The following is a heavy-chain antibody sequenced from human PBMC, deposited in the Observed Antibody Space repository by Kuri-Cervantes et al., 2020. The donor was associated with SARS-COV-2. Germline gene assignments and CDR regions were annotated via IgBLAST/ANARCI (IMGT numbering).Heavy chain of an antibody. D-gene: IGHD3-16*01. CDR1: GGSTSSYY. CDR3: ARVENFRGTNKYYPFFHY. Sequence: GSLRLSCTVSGGSTSSYYWSWIRQPPGKGLEWIGYIYYSGSTNYNPSLKSRVTISVDTSKNQFSLKLSSVTAAHTAVYYCARVENFRGTNKYYPFFHYWGQGTPVTVSS. J-gene: IGHJ4*02. V-gene: IGHV4-59*01. CDR2: IYYSGST.